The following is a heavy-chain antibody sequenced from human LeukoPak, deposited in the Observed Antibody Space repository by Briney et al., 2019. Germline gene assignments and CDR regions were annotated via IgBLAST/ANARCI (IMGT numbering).Heavy chain of an antibody. CDR2: IIPILGIA. CDR3: AKDDWGSSFWYFDY. CDR1: GGTFSSYA. J-gene: IGHJ4*02. Sequence: SVKVSCKASGGTFSSYAISWVRQAPGQGLEWMGRIIPILGIANYAQKFQGRVTITADKSTSTAYMELSSLRSEDTAVYYCAKDDWGSSFWYFDYWGQGTLVTVSS. V-gene: IGHV1-69*04. D-gene: IGHD7-27*01.